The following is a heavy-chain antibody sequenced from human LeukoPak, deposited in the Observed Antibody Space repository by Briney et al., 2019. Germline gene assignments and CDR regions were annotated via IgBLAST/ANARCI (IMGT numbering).Heavy chain of an antibody. CDR2: IYYSGTT. CDR1: GGSISSSSYY. Sequence: SETLSLTCTVSGGSISSSSYYWGWIRQPPGKGLEWIGSIYYSGTTYYNPSLKSRVTISVDTSKNQFSLKLSSVTAADTAVYYCARELYCSSTSCYGTPHYMDVWGKGTTVTVSS. V-gene: IGHV4-39*07. D-gene: IGHD2-2*01. CDR3: ARELYCSSTSCYGTPHYMDV. J-gene: IGHJ6*03.